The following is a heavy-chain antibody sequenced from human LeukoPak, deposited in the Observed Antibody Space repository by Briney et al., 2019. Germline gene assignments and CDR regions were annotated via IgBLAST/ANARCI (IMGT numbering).Heavy chain of an antibody. CDR2: IYTSGST. V-gene: IGHV4-4*07. CDR1: GGSISNYY. CDR3: ARDVDYVQED. J-gene: IGHJ4*02. D-gene: IGHD4-17*01. Sequence: SGTLSPTCTVSGGSISNYYWSWLRQPAGKGLEWIGRIYTSGSTNYNPSLKSRVTMSVDMSKNQFSLRLNSVTAADTAVYYCARDVDYVQEDWGQGTLVTVSS.